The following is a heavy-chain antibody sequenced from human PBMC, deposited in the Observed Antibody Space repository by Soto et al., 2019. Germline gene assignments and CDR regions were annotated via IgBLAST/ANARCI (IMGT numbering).Heavy chain of an antibody. CDR3: AGGEKWAGADHCY. Sequence: QVQLVQSGAEVKKPGASVKVSCKASGYTFTSYGISWVRQAPGQGLEGVGWISAYNGNTNYAQKLQGKVTMTTNTATSTAYRELRSLRSDDTAGYYCAGGEKWAGADHCYWGQGNLVTLFS. V-gene: IGHV1-18*01. D-gene: IGHD6-19*01. J-gene: IGHJ4*01. CDR1: GYTFTSYG. CDR2: ISAYNGNT.